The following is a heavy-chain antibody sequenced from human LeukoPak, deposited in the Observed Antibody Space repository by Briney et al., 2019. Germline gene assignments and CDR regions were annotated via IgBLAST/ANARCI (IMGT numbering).Heavy chain of an antibody. CDR2: IDPDGITT. CDR3: ARDRSYIDY. CDR1: GFTLSNYW. J-gene: IGHJ4*02. Sequence: GSLRLSCAASGFTLSNYWMHWVRQAPGEGLVWVSRIDPDGITTNYADSVKGRFTTSRDNAKNTLYLQMNSLRAEDTAVFYCARDRSYIDYWGQGTLVTVSS. V-gene: IGHV3-74*01.